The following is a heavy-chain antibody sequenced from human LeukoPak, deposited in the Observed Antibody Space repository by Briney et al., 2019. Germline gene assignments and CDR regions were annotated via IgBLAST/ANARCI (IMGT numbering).Heavy chain of an antibody. V-gene: IGHV3-48*03. CDR2: ISSSGSTI. Sequence: GGSLRLSCAASGFTFSSYEMNWVRQAPGKGLEWVSCISSSGSTIYYADSVKGRFTISRDNAKNSLYLQMNSLRAEDTAVYYCARDRCARYFESHYCYGMDVWGKGTTVTVSS. D-gene: IGHD3-9*01. CDR1: GFTFSSYE. J-gene: IGHJ6*04. CDR3: ARDRCARYFESHYCYGMDV.